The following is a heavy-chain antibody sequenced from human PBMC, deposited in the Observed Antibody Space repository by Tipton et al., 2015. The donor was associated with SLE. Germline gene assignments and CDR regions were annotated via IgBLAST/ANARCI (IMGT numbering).Heavy chain of an antibody. CDR2: INPNGGDT. D-gene: IGHD2-21*01. CDR3: ARDRVVDGMDG. CDR1: GYAFIGYY. Sequence: QVQLVQSGAEVKNPGASVKVSCKTSGYAFIGYYIHWVQQAPGQGLEWMGWINPNGGDTIYAQKFRGRVTMTRDTSINTAYMELSALRSDDTAVYYCARDRVVDGMDGWGQGTTVTVTS. J-gene: IGHJ6*02. V-gene: IGHV1-2*02.